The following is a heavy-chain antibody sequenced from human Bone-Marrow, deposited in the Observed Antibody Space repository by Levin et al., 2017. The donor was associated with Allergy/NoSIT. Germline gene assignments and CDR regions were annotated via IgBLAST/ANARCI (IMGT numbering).Heavy chain of an antibody. V-gene: IGHV3-7*01. CDR1: GFTFNLYW. CDR3: GTDVGIAVADRNY. CDR2: IEKDGNEM. D-gene: IGHD6-19*01. Sequence: GGSLRLSCAASGFTFNLYWMNWIRQAPGKGLEWVANIEKDGNEMHYVDSVEGRFTISRDNAKNVLYLEMSSLRVEDTALYYCGTDVGIAVADRNYWCQGVLVTVSS. J-gene: IGHJ4*02.